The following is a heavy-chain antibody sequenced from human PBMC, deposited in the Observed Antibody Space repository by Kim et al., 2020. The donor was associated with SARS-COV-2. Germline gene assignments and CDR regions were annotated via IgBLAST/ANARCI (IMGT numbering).Heavy chain of an antibody. CDR1: GFTFSSYG. V-gene: IGHV3-30*18. CDR2: ISYDGSNK. D-gene: IGHD5-12*01. Sequence: GGSLRLSCAASGFTFSSYGMHWVRQAPGKGLEWVAVISYDGSNKYYADSVKGRFTISRDNSKNTLYLQMNSLRAEDTAVYYCAKDWKRWLQSPSPSDYWG. J-gene: IGHJ4*01. CDR3: AKDWKRWLQSPSPSDY.